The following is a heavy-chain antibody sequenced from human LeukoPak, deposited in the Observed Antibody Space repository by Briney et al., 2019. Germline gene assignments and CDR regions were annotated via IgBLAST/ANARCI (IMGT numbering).Heavy chain of an antibody. Sequence: SETLSLTCTVSGGSISSGGYYWSWIRQHPGKGLEWIGYIYYSGSTYYNPSLKSRVTISVDTSKNQFSLKLSSVTAADTAVYYCARDRERYDFWSGYYTGYYYYGMDVWGQGTTVTVSS. D-gene: IGHD3-3*01. CDR2: IYYSGST. V-gene: IGHV4-31*03. CDR1: GGSISSGGYY. J-gene: IGHJ6*02. CDR3: ARDRERYDFWSGYYTGYYYYGMDV.